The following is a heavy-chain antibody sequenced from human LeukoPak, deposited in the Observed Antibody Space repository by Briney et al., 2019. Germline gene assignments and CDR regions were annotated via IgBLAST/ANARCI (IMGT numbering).Heavy chain of an antibody. Sequence: GGSLRLSCAASGFTFSSYTMTWVRQAPGKGLEWVANIKEDGSEKHYGDSVKGRFTISRDNAKNSLYLQMSSLRAEDTAVYYCASRRSGTYAYWGQGTLVTVSS. V-gene: IGHV3-7*01. CDR2: IKEDGSEK. CDR3: ASRRSGTYAY. CDR1: GFTFSSYT. J-gene: IGHJ4*02. D-gene: IGHD3-3*01.